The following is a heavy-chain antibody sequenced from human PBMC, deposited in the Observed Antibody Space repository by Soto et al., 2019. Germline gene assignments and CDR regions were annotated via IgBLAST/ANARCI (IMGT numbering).Heavy chain of an antibody. CDR1: GVSITTSSYF. CDR3: ANTLRGDYYFFQH. Sequence: SETLSLTCTVSGVSITTSSYFLFCIREPPWNGLELIGSVYYSGSTYYNPSLKSRVTISVDTSKNQFSLKLTSVTAADTAVYYCANTLRGDYYFFQHWGQGSLVTVSS. CDR2: VYYSGST. J-gene: IGHJ1*01. D-gene: IGHD2-21*02. V-gene: IGHV4-39*01.